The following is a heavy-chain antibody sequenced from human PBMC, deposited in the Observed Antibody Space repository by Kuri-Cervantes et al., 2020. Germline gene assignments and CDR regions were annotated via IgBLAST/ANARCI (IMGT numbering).Heavy chain of an antibody. D-gene: IGHD2-2*01. J-gene: IGHJ4*02. CDR1: GFTFSSYA. CDR3: ALLRGCSSTSCSGFSLDY. Sequence: GESLKISCATSGFTFSSYAMSWVRQAPGKGLEWVSAISGSGGSTYCADSVKGRFTISRDNSKNTLYLQMNSLRAEDTAVYYCALLRGCSSTSCSGFSLDYWGQGTLVTVSS. V-gene: IGHV3-23*01. CDR2: ISGSGGST.